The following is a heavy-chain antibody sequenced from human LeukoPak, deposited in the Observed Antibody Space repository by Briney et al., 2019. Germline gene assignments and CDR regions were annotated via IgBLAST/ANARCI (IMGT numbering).Heavy chain of an antibody. D-gene: IGHD5-18*01. CDR2: TYHRSKWYN. J-gene: IGHJ6*03. Sequence: SQTLSLTCAISGDSVSSNSAAWNWIRQSPSRGLEWLGRTYHRSKWYNDYAVSVKSRITINPDTSKNQFSLQLNSVTPEDTAVYYCARTAQLWSSSRQDYYYYYMDVWGKGTTVTISS. V-gene: IGHV6-1*01. CDR1: GDSVSSNSAA. CDR3: ARTAQLWSSSRQDYYYYYMDV.